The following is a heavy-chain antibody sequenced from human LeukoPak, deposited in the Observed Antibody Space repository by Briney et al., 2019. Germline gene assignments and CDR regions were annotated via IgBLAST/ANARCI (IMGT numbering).Heavy chain of an antibody. CDR2: IHYNGNT. Sequence: SETLSLTCTVSGSMYNYYWSWIRQPPGKGLEWIGYIHYNGNTNYSPSLKSRVTMSLDTSKNQVSLNLNSVTAADTAVYYCARHISSGSGTYAHFDYWGQGTLVTVSS. CDR1: GSMYNYY. J-gene: IGHJ4*02. CDR3: ARHISSGSGTYAHFDY. V-gene: IGHV4-59*08. D-gene: IGHD1-26*01.